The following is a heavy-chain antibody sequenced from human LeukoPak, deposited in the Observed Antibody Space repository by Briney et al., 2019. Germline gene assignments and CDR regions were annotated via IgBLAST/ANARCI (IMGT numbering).Heavy chain of an antibody. J-gene: IGHJ6*02. CDR2: IYYSGST. CDR3: AREDGEGSEPAGMDV. V-gene: IGHV4-59*01. CDR1: GGFISSYY. D-gene: IGHD4-17*01. Sequence: WETLSLTCTVSGGFISSYYWSWIRQPPGKGLEWIGYIYYSGSTNYNPSLKSRVTISVDTSKNQFSLKLSSVTAADTAVYYCAREDGEGSEPAGMDVWGQGTTVTVSS.